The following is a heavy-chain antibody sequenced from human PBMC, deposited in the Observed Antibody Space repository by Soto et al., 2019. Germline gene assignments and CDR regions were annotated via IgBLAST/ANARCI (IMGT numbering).Heavy chain of an antibody. CDR1: GYSFTSYW. V-gene: IGHV5-10-1*01. J-gene: IGHJ4*02. CDR3: ARVFQPYGTWGFDY. CDR2: IDPSDSYT. Sequence: PGESLKISCKGSGYSFTSYWISWVRQMPGKGLEWMGRIDPSDSYTNYSPSFQGHVTISRDNSKNTLYLQMGSLRAEDMAVYYCARVFQPYGTWGFDYWGQGTLVTVSS. D-gene: IGHD3-10*01.